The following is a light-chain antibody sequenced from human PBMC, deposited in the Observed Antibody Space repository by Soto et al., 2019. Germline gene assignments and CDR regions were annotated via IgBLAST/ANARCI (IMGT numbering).Light chain of an antibody. CDR1: QSVRTS. CDR2: EAS. CDR3: QRRSNWPLT. V-gene: IGKV3-11*01. J-gene: IGKJ4*01. Sequence: EIVLTQSPATLSLSPGERATLSCRASQSVRTSLAWYQQKPGQAPRLRIYEASNRATGIPARFSGSGSGTDFTLTISSLEPEDFAVYYCQRRSNWPLTFGGGTRWRSN.